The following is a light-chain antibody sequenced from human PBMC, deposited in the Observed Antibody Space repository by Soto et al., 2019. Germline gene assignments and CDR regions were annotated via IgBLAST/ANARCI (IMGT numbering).Light chain of an antibody. V-gene: IGKV1-27*01. CDR2: TAS. J-gene: IGKJ4*01. CDR3: QKYDSAPLT. CDR1: QGLSNR. Sequence: DIQMTQSPSSLSASVGDRVTITCRASQGLSNRLAWYQQKPGEVPKLLIYTASTLQSGVPSRFSGSGSGTGFTLTISSLQPEDVATYYCQKYDSAPLTFGGGTKVDIK.